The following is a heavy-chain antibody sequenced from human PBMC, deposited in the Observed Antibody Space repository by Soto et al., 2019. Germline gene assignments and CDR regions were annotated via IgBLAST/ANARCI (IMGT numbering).Heavy chain of an antibody. CDR2: ISPYSGNT. CDR1: GYIFVNYG. Sequence: QVQLVQAGAQVRKPGSSVKVSCKASGYIFVNYGIAWVRQAPGQGLEWMGWISPYSGNTNYASKVQCRNNMTTDTPTGTGHTDPGSLISHDTAVYSGAMVDNYGTRNPPDGWGQGTTGTVSS. CDR3: AMVDNYGTRNPPDG. J-gene: IGHJ6*02. D-gene: IGHD5-12*01. V-gene: IGHV1-18*01.